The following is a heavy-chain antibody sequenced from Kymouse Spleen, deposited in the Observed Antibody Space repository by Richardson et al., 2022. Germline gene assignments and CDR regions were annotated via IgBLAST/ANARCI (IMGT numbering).Heavy chain of an antibody. CDR1: GGSFSGYY. CDR3: ARTDSSGWYEIYFDY. D-gene: IGHD6-19*01. Sequence: QVQLQQWGAGLLKPSETLSLTCAVYGGSFSGYYWSWIRQPPGKGLEWIGEINHSGSTNYNPSLKSRVTISVDTSKNQFSLKLSSVTAADTAVYYCARTDSSGWYEIYFDYWGQGTLVTVSS. J-gene: IGHJ4*02. CDR2: INHSGST. V-gene: IGHV4-34*01.